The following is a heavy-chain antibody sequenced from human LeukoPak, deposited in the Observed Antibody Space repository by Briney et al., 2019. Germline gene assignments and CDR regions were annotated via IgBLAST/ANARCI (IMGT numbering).Heavy chain of an antibody. V-gene: IGHV3-23*01. J-gene: IGHJ4*02. CDR1: GFTFNTCA. CDR3: AKDIMTTVTTSADY. CDR2: ISGAGIST. Sequence: GGSLRLSCAGSGFTFNTCAMNWVRQAPGKGLEWVSAISGAGISTYYADSVKGRFTISRDNSKNTLYLQMNSLRAEDTAVYYCAKDIMTTVTTSADYWGQGTLVTVSS. D-gene: IGHD4-17*01.